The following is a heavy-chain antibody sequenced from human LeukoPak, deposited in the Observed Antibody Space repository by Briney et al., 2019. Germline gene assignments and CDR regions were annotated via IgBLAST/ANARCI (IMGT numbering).Heavy chain of an antibody. J-gene: IGHJ6*03. CDR1: GGSISSGSYY. V-gene: IGHV4-61*02. Sequence: SETLSLTCTVSGGSISSGSYYWSWIRQPAGKGLEWIGRIYTSGSTNYNPSLKSRVTISVDTSKNQFSLKLSSVTAADTAVYYCARGRIEQQLVIFRHYYYYMDVWGKGTTVTISS. CDR3: ARGRIEQQLVIFRHYYYYMDV. D-gene: IGHD6-13*01. CDR2: IYTSGST.